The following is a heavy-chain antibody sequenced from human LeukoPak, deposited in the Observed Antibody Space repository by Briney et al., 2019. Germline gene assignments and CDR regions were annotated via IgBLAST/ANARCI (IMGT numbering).Heavy chain of an antibody. J-gene: IGHJ4*02. CDR3: ARGDFDWLLLY. V-gene: IGHV4-34*01. CDR1: GGSFSGYY. CDR2: INHSGST. D-gene: IGHD3-9*01. Sequence: PSETLSLTCAVYGGSFSGYYWSWIRQPPGKGLEWIGEINHSGSTNYNPSLKSRVTISVDTSKNQFSLKLSSVTAADTAVYCCARGDFDWLLLYWGQGTLVTVSS.